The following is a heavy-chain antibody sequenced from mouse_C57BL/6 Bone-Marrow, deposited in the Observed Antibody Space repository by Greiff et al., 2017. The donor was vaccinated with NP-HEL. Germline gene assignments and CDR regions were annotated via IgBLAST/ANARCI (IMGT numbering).Heavy chain of an antibody. D-gene: IGHD1-1*01. CDR1: GYAFSSSW. CDR3: ARVRYYGSSYVPDVFDY. V-gene: IGHV1-82*01. J-gene: IGHJ2*01. CDR2: IYPGDGDT. Sequence: QVQLQQSGPELVKPGASVKISCKASGYAFSSSWMNWVKQRPGKGLEWIGRIYPGDGDTNYNGKFKGKATLTADKSSSTAYLQLSSLTSEDSAVYFCARVRYYGSSYVPDVFDYWGQGTTLTVSS.